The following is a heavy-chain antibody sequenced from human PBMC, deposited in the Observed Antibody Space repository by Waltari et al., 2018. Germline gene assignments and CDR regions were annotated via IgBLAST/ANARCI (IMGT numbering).Heavy chain of an antibody. CDR3: ARDRTPSYYYDSSGFEIDY. CDR2: ISSSSSYI. Sequence: EVQLVESGGGLVKPGGSLRLSCAASGFTFSSYSMNWVRQAPGKGLEWVSSISSSSSYIYYADSLKGQFTIARDNAKNSLYLQMNSLRAEDTAVYYCARDRTPSYYYDSSGFEIDYWGQGTLVTVSS. V-gene: IGHV3-21*01. CDR1: GFTFSSYS. J-gene: IGHJ4*02. D-gene: IGHD3-22*01.